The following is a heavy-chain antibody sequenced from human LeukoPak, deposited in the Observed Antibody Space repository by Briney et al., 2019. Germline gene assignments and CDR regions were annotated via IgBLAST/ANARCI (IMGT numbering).Heavy chain of an antibody. J-gene: IGHJ2*01. CDR2: ISGSGDAT. V-gene: IGHV3-23*01. CDR3: ARVFGNYAEDNLYWYFDL. D-gene: IGHD4-11*01. Sequence: PGGSLRLSCAASGFTFGSFAMSWVRQAPGKGPEWVSGISGSGDATFYADSVKGRFTISRDNSKGTLSLQMNSLRAEDTAVYYCARVFGNYAEDNLYWYFDLWGRGTLVTVSS. CDR1: GFTFGSFA.